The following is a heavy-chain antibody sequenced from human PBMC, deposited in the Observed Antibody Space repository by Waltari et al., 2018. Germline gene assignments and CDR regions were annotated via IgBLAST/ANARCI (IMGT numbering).Heavy chain of an antibody. CDR3: ANVVVPPGYFQH. CDR1: GFTFSSYA. D-gene: IGHD2-15*01. CDR2: ISGSGGST. J-gene: IGHJ1*01. Sequence: EVQLLESGGGLVQPGGSLRLSCAASGFTFSSYAMSWVRQAPGKGLEWVSAISGSGGSTYYADSVKGRFTISRDNSKNTLYLQMNSLRAEDTAVYYCANVVVPPGYFQHWGQGTLVTVSS. V-gene: IGHV3-23*01.